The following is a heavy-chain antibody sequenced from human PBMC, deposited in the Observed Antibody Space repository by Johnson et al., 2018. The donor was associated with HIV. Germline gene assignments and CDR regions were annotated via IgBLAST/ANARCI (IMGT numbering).Heavy chain of an antibody. CDR1: GFTVSTNS. CDR2: ISSKTNSYAT. Sequence: VQLVESGGGVVQTGGSLRLSCAASGFTVSTNSLIWVRQASGKGLEWVGHISSKTNSYATELAASLKGRFTISRDDSKNTAYLQINSLKTEDTAVYYCARGPKNPGLDAFDIWGQGTVVTVSS. J-gene: IGHJ3*02. V-gene: IGHV3-73*01. CDR3: ARGPKNPGLDAFDI. D-gene: IGHD1-14*01.